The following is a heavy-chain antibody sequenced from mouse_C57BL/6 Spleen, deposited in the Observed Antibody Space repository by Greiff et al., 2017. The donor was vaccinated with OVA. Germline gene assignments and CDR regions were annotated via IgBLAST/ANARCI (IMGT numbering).Heavy chain of an antibody. CDR1: GYTFTSYW. Sequence: QVQLKQPGAELVRPGSSVKLSCKASGYTFTSYWMHWVKQRPIQGLEWIGNIDPSDSETHYNQKFKDKATLTVDKSSSTAYMQLSSLTSEDSAVYYCARDYYYGIGYWGQGTTLTVSS. D-gene: IGHD1-1*01. CDR2: IDPSDSET. J-gene: IGHJ2*01. CDR3: ARDYYYGIGY. V-gene: IGHV1-52*01.